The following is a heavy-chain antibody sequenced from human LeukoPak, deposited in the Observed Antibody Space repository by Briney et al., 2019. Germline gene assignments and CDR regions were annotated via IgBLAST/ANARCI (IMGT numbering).Heavy chain of an antibody. CDR3: ARVSPESSGYPRGYFDY. J-gene: IGHJ4*02. Sequence: PGGSLRLSCAASGFTFSSYAMSWVRQAPGKGLEWVSVIYSDGTTYYADSVKGRFTISRDNSKNTLSLQMNSLRAEDTAVYYCARVSPESSGYPRGYFDYWGQGTLVTVSS. CDR1: GFTFSSYA. V-gene: IGHV3-66*01. CDR2: IYSDGTT. D-gene: IGHD3-22*01.